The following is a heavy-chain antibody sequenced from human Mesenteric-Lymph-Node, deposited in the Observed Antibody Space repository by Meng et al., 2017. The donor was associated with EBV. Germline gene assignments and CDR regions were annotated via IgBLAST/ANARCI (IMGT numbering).Heavy chain of an antibody. CDR1: VWHILSRTW. D-gene: IGHD3-22*01. Sequence: GRVSLTGPVCVWHILSRTWWVWDTQPPGKWLELSGENYHRGLTNYNPSRKSRVTIAVDKSKYPFSLNLSSVTAADTAVYYCARVDYYDSSSLFDPWGQGTLVTVSS. CDR2: NYHRGLT. J-gene: IGHJ5*02. V-gene: IGHV4-4*02. CDR3: ARVDYYDSSSLFDP.